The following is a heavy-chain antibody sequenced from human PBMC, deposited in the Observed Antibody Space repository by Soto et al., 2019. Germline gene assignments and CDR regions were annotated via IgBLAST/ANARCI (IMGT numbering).Heavy chain of an antibody. J-gene: IGHJ3*02. CDR1: GFTFSSYW. V-gene: IGHV3-7*03. CDR3: ASIAVAGTSNAFDI. CDR2: IKQDGSEK. Sequence: GGSVRLSCAASGFTFSSYWMSWVRQAPGKGLEWVDNIKQDGSEKYYVDSVKGRFTISRDNAKNSLYLQMNSLRAEDTAVYYCASIAVAGTSNAFDIWGQGTMVTVSS. D-gene: IGHD6-19*01.